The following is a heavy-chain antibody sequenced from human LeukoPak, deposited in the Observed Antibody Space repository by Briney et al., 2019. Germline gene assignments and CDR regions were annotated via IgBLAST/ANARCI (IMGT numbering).Heavy chain of an antibody. Sequence: GGSLRLSCAASGFTFSGSAMHWVRQASGKGLEWVGRIRSKANSYATAYAASVKGRFTISRDDSKNTAYLQINSLKTEDTAVYYCTSDYGGNSRWYYFDYWGQGTLVTVSS. J-gene: IGHJ4*02. CDR3: TSDYGGNSRWYYFDY. CDR1: GFTFSGSA. V-gene: IGHV3-73*01. D-gene: IGHD4-23*01. CDR2: IRSKANSYAT.